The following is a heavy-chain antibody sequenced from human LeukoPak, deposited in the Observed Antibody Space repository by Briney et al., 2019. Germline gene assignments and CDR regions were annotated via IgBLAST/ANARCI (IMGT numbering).Heavy chain of an antibody. CDR3: ARLSALLPKYCSSTSCYKYYYYGMDV. Sequence: PGGSLRLSCAASGFTFSSYWMSWVRQAPGKGLEWVANIKQDGSEKYYVDSVKGRFTISRDNAKNSLYLQMNSLRAEDTAVYYCARLSALLPKYCSSTSCYKYYYYGMDVWGQGTTVTVSS. D-gene: IGHD2-2*02. J-gene: IGHJ6*02. CDR2: IKQDGSEK. V-gene: IGHV3-7*01. CDR1: GFTFSSYW.